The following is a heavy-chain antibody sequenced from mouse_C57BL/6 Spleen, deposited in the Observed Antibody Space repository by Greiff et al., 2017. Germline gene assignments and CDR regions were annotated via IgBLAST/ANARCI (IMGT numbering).Heavy chain of an antibody. Sequence: QVQLQQPGAELVRPGSSVKLSCKASGYTFTSYWMHWVKQRPIQGLEWIGNIDPSDSETHYNQKFKDKATLTVDKSSSTAYMQLSSLTSEDSAVYYCARGGYSKGFAYWGQGTLVTVSA. J-gene: IGHJ3*01. V-gene: IGHV1-52*01. CDR2: IDPSDSET. CDR3: ARGGYSKGFAY. D-gene: IGHD2-5*01. CDR1: GYTFTSYW.